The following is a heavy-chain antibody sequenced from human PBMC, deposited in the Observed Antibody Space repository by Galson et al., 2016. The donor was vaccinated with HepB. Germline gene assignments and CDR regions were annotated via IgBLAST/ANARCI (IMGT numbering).Heavy chain of an antibody. D-gene: IGHD6-19*01. CDR3: ARTQWRGPGDFDY. CDR2: ISTYNRNT. Sequence: SVKVSCKASGYTFNNNGISWVRQAPGQGLEWMGWISTYNRNTNYAQKFQGRVTMTTDTSTSTAYMERRSLTSDDTAVYYCARTQWRGPGDFDYWGQGTLVTVSS. CDR1: GYTFNNNG. V-gene: IGHV1-18*04. J-gene: IGHJ4*02.